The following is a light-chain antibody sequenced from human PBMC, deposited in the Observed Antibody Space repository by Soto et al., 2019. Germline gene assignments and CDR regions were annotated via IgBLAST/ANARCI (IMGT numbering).Light chain of an antibody. CDR3: CSCVSGSPFDVL. V-gene: IGLV2-23*01. CDR1: GSALVNYNL. Sequence: QSALTQPASVSGSPGQSITISCTGTGSALVNYNLVSWYQQPPGQAPRLVIYESTKRPAGVSDRFSAAKSGNTASLTISGLQAEDEADYYCCSCVSGSPFDVLFGGGTKLTVL. J-gene: IGLJ3*02. CDR2: EST.